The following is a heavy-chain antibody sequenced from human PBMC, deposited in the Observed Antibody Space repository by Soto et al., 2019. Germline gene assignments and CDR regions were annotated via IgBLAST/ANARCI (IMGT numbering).Heavy chain of an antibody. J-gene: IGHJ6*02. Sequence: SVKVSCKASGGTFNSYALSWVRQAPGQGLEWMGGIIPIFGTANYAQKFQGRVTITADESTSTAYMELSSLRSEDTAVYYCARSVWSGSLRYYYYGMDVWGQGTTVTVSS. CDR2: IIPIFGTA. D-gene: IGHD3-3*01. V-gene: IGHV1-69*13. CDR3: ARSVWSGSLRYYYYGMDV. CDR1: GGTFNSYA.